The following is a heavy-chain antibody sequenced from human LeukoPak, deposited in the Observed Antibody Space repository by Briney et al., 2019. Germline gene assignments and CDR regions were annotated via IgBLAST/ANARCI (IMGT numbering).Heavy chain of an antibody. CDR1: GFTFSSYW. Sequence: PGGSLRPSCAASGFTFSSYWMHWVRQAPGKGLEWVGRIKSKTDGGTTDYAAPVKGRFTISRDDSKNTLYLQMNSLKTEDTAVYYCTTDRLFLEDYYYYGMDVWGQGTTVTVSS. CDR3: TTDRLFLEDYYYYGMDV. V-gene: IGHV3-15*01. CDR2: IKSKTDGGTT. J-gene: IGHJ6*02. D-gene: IGHD2/OR15-2a*01.